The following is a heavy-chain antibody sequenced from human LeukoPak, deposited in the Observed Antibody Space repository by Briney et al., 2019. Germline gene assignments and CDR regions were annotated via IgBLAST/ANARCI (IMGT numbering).Heavy chain of an antibody. Sequence: ASVKVSCKTSGYTFTSYDINWVRQATGQGLEWMGWMNPNSGNTGYAQKFQGRVTITRNTSISTAYMELSSLRSEDTAVYYCARVVPAAIRYYYYYMDVWGKGTTVTVSS. J-gene: IGHJ6*03. V-gene: IGHV1-8*03. CDR2: MNPNSGNT. CDR3: ARVVPAAIRYYYYYMDV. CDR1: GYTFTSYD. D-gene: IGHD2-2*02.